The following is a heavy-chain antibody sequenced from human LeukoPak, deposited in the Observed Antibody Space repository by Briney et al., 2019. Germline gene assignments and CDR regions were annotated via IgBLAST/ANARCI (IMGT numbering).Heavy chain of an antibody. CDR3: ASWAGGNAPVASFDY. D-gene: IGHD1-14*01. CDR2: INLNSGDQ. CDR1: GYTFTGYY. J-gene: IGHJ4*02. Sequence: GASVKVSCKPSGYTFTGYYMHWMRQAPGQGLGWVGWINLNSGDQNYAQKFQGRVPITRDTSLNTAYMELRRLRSDDTAVYYCASWAGGNAPVASFDYWGQGTLVTVSS. V-gene: IGHV1-2*02.